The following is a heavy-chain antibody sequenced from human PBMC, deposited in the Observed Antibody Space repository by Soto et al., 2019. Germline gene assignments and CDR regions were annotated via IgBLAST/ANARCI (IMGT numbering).Heavy chain of an antibody. CDR1: GYTFTSYD. D-gene: IGHD6-13*01. CDR3: ARERSAGTGWFDP. V-gene: IGHV1-8*01. CDR2: MNPNSGNT. J-gene: IGHJ5*02. Sequence: QVQLVQSGADVKKPGASVKVSCKASGYTFTSYDINWVRQATGQGLEWMGWMNPNSGNTGYAQKFQGRVTMTRDISMSTAYMELSSLRSEDTPVYYCARERSAGTGWFDPWGQGTLVTVSS.